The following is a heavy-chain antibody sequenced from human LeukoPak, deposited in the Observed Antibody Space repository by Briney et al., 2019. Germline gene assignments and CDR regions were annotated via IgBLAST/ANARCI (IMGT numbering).Heavy chain of an antibody. V-gene: IGHV3-23*01. J-gene: IGHJ1*01. CDR2: ISCSAVST. CDR3: AKEGSYCSSTSCYTGAEYFQH. Sequence: GALRLSCAASGFTFNSYALGRVRQAPGEGLEWVSTISCSAVSTYYADSVKGRFTISRDNSKNTLYLQMNSLRAEDTAVYFCAKEGSYCSSTSCYTGAEYFQHWGQGTLVTVSS. D-gene: IGHD2-2*02. CDR1: GFTFNSYA.